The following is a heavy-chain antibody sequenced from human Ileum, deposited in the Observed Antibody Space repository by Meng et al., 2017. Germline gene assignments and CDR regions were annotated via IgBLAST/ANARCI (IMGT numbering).Heavy chain of an antibody. Sequence: GSLRLSCTVSGGSISGSSHYWGWIRQPPGMGLEWIGTIYYSGRTYYKPSLKSRVTLSLDTSKNQFSLKLTSVTAADTAVYYCARELSGAVDFWGQGTLVTVSS. D-gene: IGHD3-10*01. CDR2: IYYSGRT. J-gene: IGHJ4*02. CDR3: ARELSGAVDF. CDR1: GGSISGSSHY. V-gene: IGHV4-39*07.